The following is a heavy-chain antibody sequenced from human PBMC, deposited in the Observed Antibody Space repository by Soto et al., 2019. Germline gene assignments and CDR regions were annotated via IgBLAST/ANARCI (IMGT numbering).Heavy chain of an antibody. V-gene: IGHV3-23*01. CDR2: ISGSGGST. J-gene: IGHJ5*02. CDR1: GFTFSSYA. D-gene: IGHD3-10*01. CDR3: AKDADTYYPNWFDP. Sequence: WGSLILACAASGFTFSSYAMSWVRQAPGKGLEWVSAISGSGGSTYYADSVKGQFTISRDNSKNTLYLQMNSLRAEDTAVYYCAKDADTYYPNWFDPWGQGTQVTVSS.